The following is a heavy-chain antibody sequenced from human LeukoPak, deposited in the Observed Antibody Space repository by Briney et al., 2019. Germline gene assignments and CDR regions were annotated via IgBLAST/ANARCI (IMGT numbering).Heavy chain of an antibody. CDR2: ISYDGSNK. V-gene: IGHV3-30*03. D-gene: IGHD1-1*01. Sequence: PGRSLRLSCAASGFTFSSYGMHWVRQAPGKGLEWVAVISYDGSNKYYADSVKGRFTISRDNSKNTLYLQMNSLRAEDTAMYYCARRGPYNSFWFDPWGQGTLVTVSS. J-gene: IGHJ5*02. CDR1: GFTFSSYG. CDR3: ARRGPYNSFWFDP.